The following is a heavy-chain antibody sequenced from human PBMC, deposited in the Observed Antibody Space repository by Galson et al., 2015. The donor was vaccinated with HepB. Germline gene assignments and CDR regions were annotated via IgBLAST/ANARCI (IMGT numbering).Heavy chain of an antibody. Sequence: SVKVSCKASGYTFTSYAMHWVRQAPGQRLEWMGWINAGNGNTKYSQKFQGRVTITRDTSASTAYMELSSLRSEDTAVYYCANFADYYYGMDVWGQGTTVTVSS. CDR1: GYTFTSYA. V-gene: IGHV1-3*01. D-gene: IGHD3-9*01. CDR2: INAGNGNT. CDR3: ANFADYYYGMDV. J-gene: IGHJ6*02.